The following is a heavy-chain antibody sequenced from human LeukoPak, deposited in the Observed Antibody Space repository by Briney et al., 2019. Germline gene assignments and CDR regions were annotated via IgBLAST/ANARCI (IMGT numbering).Heavy chain of an antibody. V-gene: IGHV3-74*01. Sequence: GGSLRLSCAASGFTFSSYAMHWVRQAPGKGLVWVARINTNGSPTQYADSVKGRFTISRDNAKNALYLQMNSLRAEDTAVYYCAKDLHYGSADYWGQGTLVTVSS. CDR3: AKDLHYGSADY. CDR1: GFTFSSYA. J-gene: IGHJ4*02. D-gene: IGHD3-10*01. CDR2: INTNGSPT.